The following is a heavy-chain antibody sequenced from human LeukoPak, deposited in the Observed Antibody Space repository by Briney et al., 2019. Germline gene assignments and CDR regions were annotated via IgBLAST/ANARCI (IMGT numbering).Heavy chain of an antibody. V-gene: IGHV3-21*06. Sequence: TGGSLILSCAASGFTFSDYSMNWIRQTPGKGLEWVSSINTISSYTYFGDSVKGRFIISRDNAQNSLYLQMNSLRAADAGVYYCARDRDPYDSSGYLWKFWGQGTLVIVSS. J-gene: IGHJ4*02. D-gene: IGHD3-22*01. CDR3: ARDRDPYDSSGYLWKF. CDR1: GFTFSDYS. CDR2: INTISSYT.